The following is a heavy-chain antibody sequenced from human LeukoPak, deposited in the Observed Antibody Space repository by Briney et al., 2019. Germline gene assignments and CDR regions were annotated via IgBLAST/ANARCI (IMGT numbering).Heavy chain of an antibody. CDR2: IYTSGST. CDR1: GGSISSYY. CDR3: ARLWDYYDKGYFDY. Sequence: SETLSLTCTVSGGSISSYYWSWIRQPPGKGLEWIGYIYTSGSTNYNPPLKSRVTVSVDTSKNQFSLKLSSVTAADTAVYYCARLWDYYDKGYFDYWGQGTLVTVSS. D-gene: IGHD3-22*01. V-gene: IGHV4-4*09. J-gene: IGHJ4*02.